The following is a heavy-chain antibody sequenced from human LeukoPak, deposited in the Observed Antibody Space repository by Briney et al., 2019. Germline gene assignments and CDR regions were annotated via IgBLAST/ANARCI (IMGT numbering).Heavy chain of an antibody. CDR2: ISYSTSSI. CDR3: ARVVITMVRGIIYYYYYMDV. V-gene: IGHV3-21*01. CDR1: GFTFSNYN. D-gene: IGHD3-10*01. J-gene: IGHJ6*03. Sequence: GGSLRLSCAASGFTFSNYNMNWVRQAPGKGLEWVSSISYSTSSIYYADSVKGRFTISRDNAKNSLFLQMNSLRAEDTAVYYCARVVITMVRGIIYYYYYMDVWGKGTTVTISS.